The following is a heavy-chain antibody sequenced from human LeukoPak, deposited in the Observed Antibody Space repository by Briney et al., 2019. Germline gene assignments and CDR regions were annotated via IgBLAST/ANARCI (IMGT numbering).Heavy chain of an antibody. CDR1: GATPRRDA. D-gene: IGHD3-3*01. CDR3: AGGRVGVAISSYFDQ. V-gene: IGHV1-69*05. Sequence: SVKVSCKASGATPRRDAISWVRQAPGQGLEWMGGLIPIFGSANYAQRFQGRLTFTTDESTGTVFMELSSLRSDDTAVYFCAGGRVGVAISSYFDQWGQGTLVTVSS. CDR2: LIPIFGSA. J-gene: IGHJ4*02.